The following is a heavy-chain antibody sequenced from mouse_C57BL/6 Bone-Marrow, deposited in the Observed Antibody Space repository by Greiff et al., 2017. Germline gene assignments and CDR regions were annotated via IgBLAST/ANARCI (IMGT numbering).Heavy chain of an antibody. J-gene: IGHJ2*01. CDR1: GYSFTGYF. CDR2: INPYNGDT. CDR3: ARGGELLRREYYFDY. V-gene: IGHV1-20*01. D-gene: IGHD1-1*01. Sequence: EVQLQQSGPELVKPGDSVKISCKASGYSFTGYFMNWVMQSHGKSLEWIGRINPYNGDTFYNQKFKGKATLTVDKSSSTAHMELRSLTSEDSAVYYCARGGELLRREYYFDYWGQGTTLTVSS.